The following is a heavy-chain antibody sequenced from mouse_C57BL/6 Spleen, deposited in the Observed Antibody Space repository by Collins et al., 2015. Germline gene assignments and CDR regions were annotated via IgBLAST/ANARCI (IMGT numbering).Heavy chain of an antibody. J-gene: IGHJ4*01. Sequence: EVKLVESGGGLVQPGGSLKLSCAASGFTFSSYTMSWVRQTPEKRLEWVAYISNGGGSTYYPDTVKGRFTISRDNAKNTLYLQMSSLKSEDTAMYYCARHNREDGYFYAMDYWGQGTSVTVSS. CDR3: ARHNREDGYFYAMDY. V-gene: IGHV5-12-2*01. CDR2: ISNGGGST. CDR1: GFTFSSYT. D-gene: IGHD2-3*01.